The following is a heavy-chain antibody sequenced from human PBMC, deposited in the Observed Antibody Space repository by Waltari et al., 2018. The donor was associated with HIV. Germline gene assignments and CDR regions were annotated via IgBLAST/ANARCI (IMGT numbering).Heavy chain of an antibody. CDR1: GFPLSTNY. CDR3: ANSDDYSNYYYGMDV. CDR2: IDSDGNT. Sequence: EVMLVASGGGLVQLGGSLRLCCAASGFPLSTNYMSWVRQAAGMGLEWVSLIDSDGNTRYADSVKGRFTISRDSSKNMVYLQMKSLRGEDTAVYYCANSDDYSNYYYGMDVWGQGTTVTVSS. D-gene: IGHD4-4*01. J-gene: IGHJ6*02. V-gene: IGHV3-66*01.